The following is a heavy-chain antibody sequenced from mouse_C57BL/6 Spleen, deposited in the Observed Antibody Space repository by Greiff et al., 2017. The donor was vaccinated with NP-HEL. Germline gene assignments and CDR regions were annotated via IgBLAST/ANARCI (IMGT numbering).Heavy chain of an antibody. CDR2: ISNGGGST. J-gene: IGHJ1*03. Sequence: LEWVAYISNGGGSTYYPDTVKGRFTISRDNAKNTLYLQMSRLKSEDTAMYYCARPYYYGSSYGYFDVWGTGTTVTVSS. D-gene: IGHD1-1*01. CDR3: ARPYYYGSSYGYFDV. V-gene: IGHV5-12*01.